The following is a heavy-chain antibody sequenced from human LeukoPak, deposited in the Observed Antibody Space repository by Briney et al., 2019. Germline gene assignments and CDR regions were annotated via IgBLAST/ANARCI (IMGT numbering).Heavy chain of an antibody. CDR2: INPNSGGT. J-gene: IGHJ4*02. CDR1: GYTFTGYY. Sequence: ASVKVSCKASGYTFTGYYMHWVRQAPGQGLEWMGRINPNSGGTNYAQKFQGRVTLTRDTSASTSYMELSSLTSEDTAVYYCARERVSPHWFDYWGQGTLVTVSS. V-gene: IGHV1-2*06. D-gene: IGHD1-1*01. CDR3: ARERVSPHWFDY.